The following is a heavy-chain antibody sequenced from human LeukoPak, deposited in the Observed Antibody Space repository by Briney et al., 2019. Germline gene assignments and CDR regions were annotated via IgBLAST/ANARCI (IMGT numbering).Heavy chain of an antibody. CDR3: AKSDVVVRGFDY. J-gene: IGHJ4*02. D-gene: IGHD2-2*01. CDR1: GFTFDDYA. Sequence: QPGRSLRLSCAASGFTFDDYAMHWVRQAPGKGLECVSGISWNSGSIGYADSVKGRFTISRDNAKNSLYLQMNSLRAEDTALYYCAKSDVVVRGFDYWGQGTLVTVSS. CDR2: ISWNSGSI. V-gene: IGHV3-9*01.